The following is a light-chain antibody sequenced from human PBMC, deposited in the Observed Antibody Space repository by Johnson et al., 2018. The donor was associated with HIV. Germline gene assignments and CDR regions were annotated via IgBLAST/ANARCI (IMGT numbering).Light chain of an antibody. Sequence: VLTQPPSVSVSPGQTASITCSGDKLGDKYACWYQQKPGQSPVLVIYQDSKRPSGISERFSGSNSGYTATLTISGTQPMDEADYYCGTWDSSLSAYYVFGTGTKVTVL. CDR1: KLGDKY. J-gene: IGLJ1*01. CDR2: QDS. CDR3: GTWDSSLSAYYV. V-gene: IGLV3-1*01.